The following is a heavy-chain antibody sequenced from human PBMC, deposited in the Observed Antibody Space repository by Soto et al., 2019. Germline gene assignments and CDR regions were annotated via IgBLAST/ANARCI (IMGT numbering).Heavy chain of an antibody. CDR2: IKPNSGGT. CDR3: ARGGYGSGSFDYYGMDV. J-gene: IGHJ6*02. V-gene: IGHV1-2*04. CDR1: GYSFSGYY. D-gene: IGHD3-10*01. Sequence: ASVKVSCKASGYSFSGYYMNWVRQAPGQGLEWMGWIKPNSGGTDYAQKFQGWVTMTRDTSISTAYMELSRLRSDDTAVYYCARGGYGSGSFDYYGMDVWGQGTTVTVSS.